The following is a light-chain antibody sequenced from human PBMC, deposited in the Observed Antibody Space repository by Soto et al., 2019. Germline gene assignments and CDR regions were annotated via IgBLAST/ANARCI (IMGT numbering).Light chain of an antibody. CDR1: QSVGSY. Sequence: EIVMTQSPATLSVSPGERATLSCRASQSVGSYLAWYQQKPGQAPRLLIHGASNRATGIPDRFSGSGSGTDFTLTISNLEPEDFAVYYCQQHSHWPPITFGQGTRLEIK. V-gene: IGKV3-11*01. J-gene: IGKJ5*01. CDR2: GAS. CDR3: QQHSHWPPIT.